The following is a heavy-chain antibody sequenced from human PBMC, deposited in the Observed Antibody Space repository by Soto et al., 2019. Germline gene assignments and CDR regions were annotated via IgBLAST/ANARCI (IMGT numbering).Heavy chain of an antibody. D-gene: IGHD2-21*01. V-gene: IGHV4-61*08. CDR3: AREEYSGCDGAPASNYYYCLDV. CDR2: IYYSGST. CDR1: GGSISSGANY. Sequence: SETLCLTCTASGGSISSGANYWSWVRPGPGKGLEWLGKIYYSGSTNYNPSLKSRGTISVGTSKNQFSFQLSSVTAADTAAYYCAREEYSGCDGAPASNYYYCLDVWGPGTTVTVSS. J-gene: IGHJ6*02.